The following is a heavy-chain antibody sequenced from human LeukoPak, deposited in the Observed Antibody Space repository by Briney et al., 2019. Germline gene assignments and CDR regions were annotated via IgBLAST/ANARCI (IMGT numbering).Heavy chain of an antibody. Sequence: SETLCLTCTVSGGSISSGDYYWSWIRQPPGKGLEWIVYIYYSGSTYYNPSLKSRVTISVDTSKNQFFLKLSSVTAADTAVYYCARDLSANYYYGMDVWGQGTTVTVSS. CDR1: GGSISSGDYY. CDR2: IYYSGST. V-gene: IGHV4-30-4*01. D-gene: IGHD5/OR15-5a*01. J-gene: IGHJ6*02. CDR3: ARDLSANYYYGMDV.